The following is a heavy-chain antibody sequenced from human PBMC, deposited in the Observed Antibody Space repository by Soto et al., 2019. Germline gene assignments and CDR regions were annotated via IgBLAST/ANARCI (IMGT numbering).Heavy chain of an antibody. D-gene: IGHD3-22*01. V-gene: IGHV4-59*11. CDR3: ARAGLYDSSGYYQGWFDP. CDR1: GGSISSHY. Sequence: SQTLSLTCTVSGGSISSHYWSWIRQPPGKGLEWIGYIYYSGSTNYNPSLKSRVTISVDTSKNQFSLKLSSVTAADTAVYYCARAGLYDSSGYYQGWFDPWGQGTLVTVSS. CDR2: IYYSGST. J-gene: IGHJ5*02.